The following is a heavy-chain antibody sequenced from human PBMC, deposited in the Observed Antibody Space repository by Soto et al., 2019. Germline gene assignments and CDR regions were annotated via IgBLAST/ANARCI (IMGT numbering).Heavy chain of an antibody. CDR1: GYTFTSYG. CDR3: ARDNAFDWLSHTDHDY. V-gene: IGHV1-18*01. Sequence: RASVKVSCKASGYTFTSYGISWVRQAPGQGLEWMGWISAYNGNTNYAQKLQGRVTMTTDTSTSTAYMELRSLRSDDTAVYYCARDNAFDWLSHTDHDYWGQGTLVTVSS. D-gene: IGHD3-9*01. J-gene: IGHJ4*02. CDR2: ISAYNGNT.